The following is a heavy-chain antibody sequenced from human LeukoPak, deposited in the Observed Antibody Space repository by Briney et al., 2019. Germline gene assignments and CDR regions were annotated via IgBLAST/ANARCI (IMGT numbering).Heavy chain of an antibody. CDR3: AKSHCSSTSCGIDY. D-gene: IGHD2-2*01. CDR1: GFTFDDYA. Sequence: GRSLRLSCAASGFTFDDYAMHWVRQAPGKGLEWVSGISWNSGSIGYADSVKGRFTISRDNAKNSLYLQMNSLRAEDTALYHCAKSHCSSTSCGIDYWGQGTLVTVSS. V-gene: IGHV3-9*01. J-gene: IGHJ4*02. CDR2: ISWNSGSI.